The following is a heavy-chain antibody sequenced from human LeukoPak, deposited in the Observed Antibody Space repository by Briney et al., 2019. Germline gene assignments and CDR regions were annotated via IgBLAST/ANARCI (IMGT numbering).Heavy chain of an antibody. CDR3: ARSHREGYNHGWFDP. D-gene: IGHD5-24*01. CDR1: GYTFTGYY. CDR2: INPNSGGT. V-gene: IGHV1-2*02. J-gene: IGHJ5*02. Sequence: ASVKVSCKASGYTFTGYYMHWVRQAPGQGLEWMGWINPNSGGTNYAQKFQGRVTMTRDTSISTAYMELSRLRSDDTAVYYCARSHREGYNHGWFDPWGQGTLVTVSS.